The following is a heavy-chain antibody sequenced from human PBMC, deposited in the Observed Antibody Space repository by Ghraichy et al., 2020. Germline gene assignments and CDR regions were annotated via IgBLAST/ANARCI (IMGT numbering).Heavy chain of an antibody. CDR1: VFSVSNHN. D-gene: IGHD5-12*01. CDR3: ARESPVRLEVHAFDI. V-gene: IGHV3-53*01. J-gene: IGHJ3*02. Sequence: GGSLRLSCTASVFSVSNHNMSWVRQAPGKGLEWVSVIYSGGDTYYADSVKGRFTISRDNAKNSQFLQMNSLRAEDTAVYYCARESPVRLEVHAFDIWGQGTLVTVSS. CDR2: IYSGGDT.